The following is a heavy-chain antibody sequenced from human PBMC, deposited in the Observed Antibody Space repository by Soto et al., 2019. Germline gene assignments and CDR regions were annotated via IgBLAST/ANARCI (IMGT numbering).Heavy chain of an antibody. CDR1: GGSFSGYY. D-gene: IGHD6-13*01. CDR2: INHSGST. Sequence: SETLSLTCAVYGGSFSGYYWSWIRQPPGKGLEWIGEINHSGSTNYNPSLKSRVTISVDTSKNQFSLKLGSVTAADTAVYYCARAGGSASQAEGTAPVPATPYYFDYWGQGTLVTVSS. J-gene: IGHJ4*02. CDR3: ARAGGSASQAEGTAPVPATPYYFDY. V-gene: IGHV4-34*01.